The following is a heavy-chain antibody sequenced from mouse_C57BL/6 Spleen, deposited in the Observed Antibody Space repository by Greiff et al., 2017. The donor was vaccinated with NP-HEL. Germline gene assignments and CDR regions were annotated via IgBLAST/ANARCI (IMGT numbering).Heavy chain of an antibody. CDR2: IRSKSNNYAT. V-gene: IGHV10-1*01. Sequence: EVQWVESGGGLVQPKGSLKLSCAASGFSFNTYAMNWVRQAPGKGLEWVARIRSKSNNYATYYADSVKDRFTISRDDSESMLYLQMNNLKTEDTAMYYCTVVARDYAMDYWGQGTSVTVSS. CDR1: GFSFNTYA. CDR3: TVVARDYAMDY. D-gene: IGHD1-1*01. J-gene: IGHJ4*01.